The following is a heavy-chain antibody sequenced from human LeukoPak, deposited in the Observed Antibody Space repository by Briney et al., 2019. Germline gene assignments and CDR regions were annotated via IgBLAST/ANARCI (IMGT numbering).Heavy chain of an antibody. V-gene: IGHV1-8*03. D-gene: IGHD2-15*01. Sequence: ASVKVSCKASGYTFTNYDINWVRQATGQGLEWMGWMNPNSGNTGYAQKFQGRVTITWSTSISTAYMELSSLRSEDTAVYYCARDSGGYLNWFDPWGQGTLVTVSS. CDR3: ARDSGGYLNWFDP. CDR2: MNPNSGNT. CDR1: GYTFTNYD. J-gene: IGHJ5*02.